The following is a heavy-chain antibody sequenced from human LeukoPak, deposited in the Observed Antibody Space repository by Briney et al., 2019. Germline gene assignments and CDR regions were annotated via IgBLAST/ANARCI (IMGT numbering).Heavy chain of an antibody. CDR1: GGTFSSYA. Sequence: ASVKVSCKASGGTFSSYAISWVRQAPGQGLEWMGWINPNSGGTNYAQKFQGRVTMTRDTSISTAYMELSRLRSDDTAVYYCARSMGYCSGGSCYSVGYFQHWGQGTLVTVSS. CDR3: ARSMGYCSGGSCYSVGYFQH. CDR2: INPNSGGT. D-gene: IGHD2-15*01. V-gene: IGHV1-2*02. J-gene: IGHJ1*01.